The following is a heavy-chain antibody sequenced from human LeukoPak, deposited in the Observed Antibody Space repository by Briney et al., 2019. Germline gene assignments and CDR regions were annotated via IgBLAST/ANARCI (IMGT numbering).Heavy chain of an antibody. J-gene: IGHJ4*02. CDR2: IYYSGST. Sequence: KPSETLSLTCTVSGGSISSYYWSWIRQPPGKGLEWIGYIYYSGSTNYNPSLKSRVTMSVDTSKNQFSLKLSSVTAADTAVYYCARPAKNWGWAYFDYWGQGTLVTVSS. V-gene: IGHV4-59*01. CDR3: ARPAKNWGWAYFDY. CDR1: GGSISSYY. D-gene: IGHD7-27*01.